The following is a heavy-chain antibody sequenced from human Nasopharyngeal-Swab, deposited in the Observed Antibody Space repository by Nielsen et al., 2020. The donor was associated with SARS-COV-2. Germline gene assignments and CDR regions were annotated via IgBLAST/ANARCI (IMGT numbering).Heavy chain of an antibody. V-gene: IGHV1-69*04. D-gene: IGHD5-12*01. Sequence: SVKVSCKASGGTFTNYGITWVRQAPGQGLEWIGRIIPILGKANNARKFQGGVTITADKSTSTVYMELSSLRSEDTAVYYCARAGRGYSNGEIDGFHYMDVWGRGTAVAVSS. CDR2: IIPILGKA. CDR1: GGTFTNYG. CDR3: ARAGRGYSNGEIDGFHYMDV. J-gene: IGHJ6*03.